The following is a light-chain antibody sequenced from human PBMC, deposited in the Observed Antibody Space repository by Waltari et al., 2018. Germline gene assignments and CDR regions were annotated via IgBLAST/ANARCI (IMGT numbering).Light chain of an antibody. CDR2: EVT. Sequence: QSALTQPASVSRSPGQSITISCTGTSSDVEKYNLVSWYQHHPDKAPKLMIYEVTKRPTVFSNRFSCSTSANAASLTISGLQAEDEADYYCCSYAGVGSYVFGPGTKVTVL. CDR3: CSYAGVGSYV. V-gene: IGLV2-23*02. CDR1: SSDVEKYNL. J-gene: IGLJ1*01.